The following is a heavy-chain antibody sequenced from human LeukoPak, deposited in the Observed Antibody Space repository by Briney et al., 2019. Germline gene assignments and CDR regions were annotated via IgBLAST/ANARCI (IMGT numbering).Heavy chain of an antibody. Sequence: ASVKASCKASGYTFTGYYMHWVRQAPGQGLEWMGWINPNSGGTNYAQKFQGRVTMTRDTSISTAYMELSRLRSDDTAVYYCARQAIRAVGANEFDYWGQGTLVTVSS. D-gene: IGHD1-26*01. V-gene: IGHV1-2*02. J-gene: IGHJ4*02. CDR2: INPNSGGT. CDR3: ARQAIRAVGANEFDY. CDR1: GYTFTGYY.